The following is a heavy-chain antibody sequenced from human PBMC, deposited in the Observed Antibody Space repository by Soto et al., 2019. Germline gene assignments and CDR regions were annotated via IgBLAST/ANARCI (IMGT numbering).Heavy chain of an antibody. CDR3: ARDQEVHDSRGHKIRAMDV. J-gene: IGHJ6*02. Sequence: GRSLRLSCAASGFPFSRYEMNWVRQAPGKGLEWISYISESGTSMYYADAVKGRFAISRDNAQNSLYLQMNSLRIEDTAVYYCARDQEVHDSRGHKIRAMDVWGQGTTVTVSS. CDR2: ISESGTSM. D-gene: IGHD6-19*01. CDR1: GFPFSRYE. V-gene: IGHV3-48*03.